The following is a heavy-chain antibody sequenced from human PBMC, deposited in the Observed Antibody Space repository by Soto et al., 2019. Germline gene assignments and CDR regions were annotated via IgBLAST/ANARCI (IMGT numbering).Heavy chain of an antibody. V-gene: IGHV1-2*04. Sequence: ASVKVSCKASGYSFTDYHIHWVRQAPGQGLEWLGRINPKSGGTSTAQKFQGWVTMTTDTSISKASMELTRLTSDDTAIYYCARGDSTDCSNGVCSFFYNHDMDVWGQGTTVTVSS. D-gene: IGHD2-8*01. CDR1: GYSFTDYH. J-gene: IGHJ6*02. CDR2: INPKSGGT. CDR3: ARGDSTDCSNGVCSFFYNHDMDV.